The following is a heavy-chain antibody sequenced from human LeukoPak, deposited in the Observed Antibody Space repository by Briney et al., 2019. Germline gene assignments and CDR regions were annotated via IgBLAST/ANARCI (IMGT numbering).Heavy chain of an antibody. V-gene: IGHV3-30-3*01. CDR3: AKESRVTMIVVVN. D-gene: IGHD3-22*01. CDR2: IPYDGSNK. Sequence: GGSLRLSCAASGFTFSSYAMHWVRQAPGKGLEWVAVIPYDGSNKYYADSVKGRFTISRDNSKNTLYLQMNSLRAEDTAVYYCAKESRVTMIVVVNWGQGTLVTVSS. CDR1: GFTFSSYA. J-gene: IGHJ4*02.